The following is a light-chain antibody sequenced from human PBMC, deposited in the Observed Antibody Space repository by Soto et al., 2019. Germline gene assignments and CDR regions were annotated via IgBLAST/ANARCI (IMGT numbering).Light chain of an antibody. Sequence: QSALNQPASVSGSPGQSVTISCTATSSDVENYKLVSWYQQHPGKAPKLIIYEVTKRPSGVSNRFSGSKSANTASLTISGLQPEDEADYYCCSSVGSYVFGPGTKVTVL. CDR2: EVT. J-gene: IGLJ1*01. V-gene: IGLV2-23*02. CDR1: SSDVENYKL. CDR3: CSSVGSYV.